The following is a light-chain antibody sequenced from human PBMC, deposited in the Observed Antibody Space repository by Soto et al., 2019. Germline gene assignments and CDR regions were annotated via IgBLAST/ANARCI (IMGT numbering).Light chain of an antibody. Sequence: QSALTQPASVSGSPGRSITISCTGTSSDVGGYNYVSWYQQYPGKAPKLMIYDVSRRPSGVSNRFSGSKSGNTASLTISGLQAEDEADYYCNSYTSSSTVVFGGGTKLTVL. V-gene: IGLV2-14*03. CDR3: NSYTSSSTVV. J-gene: IGLJ2*01. CDR1: SSDVGGYNY. CDR2: DVS.